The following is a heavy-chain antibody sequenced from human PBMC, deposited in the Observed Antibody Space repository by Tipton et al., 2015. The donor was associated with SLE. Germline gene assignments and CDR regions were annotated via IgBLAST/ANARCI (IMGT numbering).Heavy chain of an antibody. CDR3: AKGPPRGIVGASGAFDI. CDR1: GFTFSIYE. D-gene: IGHD1-26*01. J-gene: IGHJ3*02. V-gene: IGHV3-48*03. Sequence: SLRLSCAASGFTFSIYEMNWVRQAPGKGLEWVSYISSSGTTIHYADSLRGRFTISRDSAKSTLYLEMSSLRAEDTAVYYCAKGPPRGIVGASGAFDIWGQGTMVTVSS. CDR2: ISSSGTTI.